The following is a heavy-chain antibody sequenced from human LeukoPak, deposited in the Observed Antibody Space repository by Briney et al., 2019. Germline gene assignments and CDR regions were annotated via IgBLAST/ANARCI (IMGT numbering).Heavy chain of an antibody. CDR3: ARDLPVDY. CDR2: ISSISSTI. CDR1: GSTFSSYS. V-gene: IGHV3-48*01. J-gene: IGHJ4*02. Sequence: ARSLRPSCVAAGSTFSSYSMNWVRQVPGKGLGWVSYISSISSTIYYADSVKGRFTISRDNAKNSLYLQMNSLRAEDTAVYYCARDLPVDYWGQGTLVTVSS. D-gene: IGHD4-17*01.